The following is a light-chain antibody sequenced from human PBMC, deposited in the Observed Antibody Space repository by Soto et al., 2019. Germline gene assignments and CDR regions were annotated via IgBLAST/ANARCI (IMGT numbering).Light chain of an antibody. CDR1: QSVSSN. Sequence: EIVMTQSPATLSVSPGERATLTCRASQSVSSNLAWYQQKPGQAPTLLIYGASTRATGIPARFSGSGSGTEFTLTISSLQSEGFAVYYCQQYNNWPPYTFGQGTKLEIK. J-gene: IGKJ2*01. CDR2: GAS. CDR3: QQYNNWPPYT. V-gene: IGKV3-15*01.